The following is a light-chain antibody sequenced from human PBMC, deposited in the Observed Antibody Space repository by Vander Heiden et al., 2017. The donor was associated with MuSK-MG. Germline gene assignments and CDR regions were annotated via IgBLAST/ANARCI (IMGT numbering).Light chain of an antibody. Sequence: DISMTQSPDSLAVSLGERATINCKSNQSGLYTSNNKNYLAWYQQKARQSPKLLIYWASTRESGVPDRFSGSGSETDFTLTISSLQAEDVAVYYCQQDDSTPKTFGQGTQVXIK. CDR2: WAS. CDR1: QSGLYTSNNKNY. V-gene: IGKV4-1*01. CDR3: QQDDSTPKT. J-gene: IGKJ1*01.